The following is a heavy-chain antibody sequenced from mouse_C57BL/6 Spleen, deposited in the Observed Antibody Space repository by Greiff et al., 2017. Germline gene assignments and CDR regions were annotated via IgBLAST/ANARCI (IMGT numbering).Heavy chain of an antibody. V-gene: IGHV1-15*01. CDR3: TRYRLLFDY. J-gene: IGHJ2*01. CDR1: GYTFTDYE. Sequence: VQGVESGAELVRPGASVTLSCKASGYTFTDYEMHWVKQTPVHGLEWIGAIDPETGGTAYNQKFKGKAILTADKSSSTAYMELRSLTSEDSAVYYCTRYRLLFDYWGQGTTLTVSS. CDR2: IDPETGGT.